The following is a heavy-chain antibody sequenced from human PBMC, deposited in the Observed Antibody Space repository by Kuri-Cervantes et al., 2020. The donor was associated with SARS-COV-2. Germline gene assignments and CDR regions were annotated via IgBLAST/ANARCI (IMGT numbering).Heavy chain of an antibody. CDR1: GGSFSGYY. Sequence: GSLRLSCAVYGGSFSGYYWSWIRRPPGKGLEWIGEINHSGSTNYNPSLKSRVTISVDTSKNQFSLKLSSVTAADTAVYYCATSYGGSGSYYYGMDVWGQGTTVTVSS. CDR2: INHSGST. CDR3: ATSYGGSGSYYYGMDV. J-gene: IGHJ6*02. V-gene: IGHV4-34*01. D-gene: IGHD3-10*01.